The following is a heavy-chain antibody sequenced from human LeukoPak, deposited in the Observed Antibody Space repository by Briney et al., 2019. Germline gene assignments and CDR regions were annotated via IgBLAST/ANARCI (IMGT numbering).Heavy chain of an antibody. J-gene: IGHJ4*02. V-gene: IGHV4-38-2*02. CDR1: DYSINTDYS. D-gene: IGHD6-19*01. Sequence: PSETLSLTCTVSDYSINTDYSWGWIRPPPGKGLEWIGSIYYTYYNPSLKSRLTISEDASKNQFSLKLSSVTVADTAVYYCARLGITVAGPYIDYWGQGTLVTVSS. CDR2: IYYT. CDR3: ARLGITVAGPYIDY.